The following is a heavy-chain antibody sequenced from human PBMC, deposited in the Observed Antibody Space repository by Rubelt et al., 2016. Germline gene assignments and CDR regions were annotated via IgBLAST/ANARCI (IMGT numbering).Heavy chain of an antibody. CDR1: GYSFTSYW. Sequence: EVQLVQSGAEVKKPGESLRISCKGSGYSFTSYWISWVRQMPGKGLEWMGRIDPSDSYTNYSPAFQVHVTISADKSTRTAYLQWSSLKASDTAMYYCAIYDFWRGYYLDYWGQGTLVTASS. J-gene: IGHJ4*02. V-gene: IGHV5-10-1*01. CDR3: AIYDFWRGYYLDY. D-gene: IGHD3-3*01. CDR2: IDPSDSYT.